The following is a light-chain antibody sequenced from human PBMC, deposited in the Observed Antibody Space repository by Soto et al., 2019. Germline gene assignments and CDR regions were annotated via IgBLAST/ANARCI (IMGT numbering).Light chain of an antibody. CDR3: QQYNNWPPIT. Sequence: EIVMTHSPATLSVSPGERATLSFSASQSVSSSLAWYQQKPGQAPRLLIYGASTRATGIPARFSGSGSGTEFTLTISSLQSEDFAVYYCQQYNNWPPITFGQGTRLEIK. V-gene: IGKV3-15*01. CDR1: QSVSSS. CDR2: GAS. J-gene: IGKJ5*01.